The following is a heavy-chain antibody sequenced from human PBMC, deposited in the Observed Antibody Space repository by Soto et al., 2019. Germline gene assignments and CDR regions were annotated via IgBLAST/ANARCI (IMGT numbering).Heavy chain of an antibody. V-gene: IGHV3-21*01. J-gene: IGHJ4*02. D-gene: IGHD6-13*01. CDR2: ISSSSSYI. CDR1: GFTFSSYS. Sequence: GGSLRLSCAASGFTFSSYSMNWVRQAPGKGLEWVSSISSSSSYIYYADSVKGRFTISRDNAKNSLYLQMNSLRAEDTAVYYCARVGIAAAGSEYFDYWGKGTLVTVSS. CDR3: ARVGIAAAGSEYFDY.